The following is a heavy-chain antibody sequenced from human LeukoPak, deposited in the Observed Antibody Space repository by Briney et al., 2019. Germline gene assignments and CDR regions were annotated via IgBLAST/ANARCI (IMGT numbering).Heavy chain of an antibody. V-gene: IGHV4-4*07. D-gene: IGHD6-19*01. J-gene: IGHJ4*02. Sequence: PSETLSLTCTVSGVSSNDYYWTWIRQPAGKGLEWIGQIYPSESPKYNPSLESRVTMSVDTSKKQFSLQLTFVTVADTGVYYCARRASSTGCSFDSWGQGIQVTVSS. CDR2: IYPSESP. CDR3: ARRASSTGCSFDS. CDR1: GVSSNDYY.